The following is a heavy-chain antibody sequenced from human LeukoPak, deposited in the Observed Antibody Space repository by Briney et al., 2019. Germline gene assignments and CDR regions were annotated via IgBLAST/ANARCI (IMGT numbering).Heavy chain of an antibody. CDR3: ATRPCSGGSCYSASRPYYFDY. CDR2: INHSGST. CDR1: GGSFSSYY. V-gene: IGHV4-34*01. Sequence: SETLSLTCAVYGGSFSSYYWSWIRQPPGKGLEWIGEINHSGSTNYNPSLKSRVTISVDTSKNQFSLKLSSVTAAGTAVYYCATRPCSGGSCYSASRPYYFDYWGQGTLVTVSS. D-gene: IGHD2-15*01. J-gene: IGHJ4*02.